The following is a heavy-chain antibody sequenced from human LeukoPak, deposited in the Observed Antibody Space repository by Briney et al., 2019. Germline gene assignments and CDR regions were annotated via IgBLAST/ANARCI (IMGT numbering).Heavy chain of an antibody. D-gene: IGHD3-22*01. CDR2: IYSDGST. V-gene: IGHV3-66*01. CDR1: GFTFSNYG. CDR3: ARDYNYYHSSGYWHYFDY. J-gene: IGHJ4*02. Sequence: GGSLRLSCAASGFTFSNYGMHWVRQAPGKGLEWVSVIYSDGSTYYADSVKGRFTISRDNSKNTLYLQINSLRAEDTAVYYCARDYNYYHSSGYWHYFDYWGQGTLVTVSS.